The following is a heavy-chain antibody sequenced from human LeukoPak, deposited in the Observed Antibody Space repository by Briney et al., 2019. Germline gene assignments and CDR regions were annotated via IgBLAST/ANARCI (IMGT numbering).Heavy chain of an antibody. CDR1: GGSFSGYY. V-gene: IGHV4-34*01. J-gene: IGHJ6*03. CDR2: INHSGST. D-gene: IGHD1/OR15-1a*01. Sequence: PSETLSLTCAVYGGSFSGYYWSWIRQPPGKGLEWIGEINHSGSTNYNPSLKSRVTISVDTFKNQFSLKLSSVTAADTAVYYCARGRNDLTRRRNYYYMDVWAKGPRSPSP. CDR3: ARGRNDLTRRRNYYYMDV.